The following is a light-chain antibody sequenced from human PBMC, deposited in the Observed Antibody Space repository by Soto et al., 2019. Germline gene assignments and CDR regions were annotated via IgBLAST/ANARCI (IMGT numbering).Light chain of an antibody. V-gene: IGKV3-20*01. Sequence: EIVLTQSPGTLSLSPGERATLSCRASQSVNSNYLVWYQQKPGQAPRLLIYGASSRPTGIPDRFSGSGSGTVYTLTISRLEPEDFAVYYCQQYIDSPPGYPIGQGTKLEIK. J-gene: IGKJ2*01. CDR2: GAS. CDR3: QQYIDSPPGYP. CDR1: QSVNSNY.